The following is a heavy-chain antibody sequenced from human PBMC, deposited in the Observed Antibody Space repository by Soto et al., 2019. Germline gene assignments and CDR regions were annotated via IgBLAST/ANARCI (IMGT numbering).Heavy chain of an antibody. D-gene: IGHD6-19*01. V-gene: IGHV3-30-3*01. CDR1: GFTFSSYA. CDR2: ISYDGSNK. J-gene: IGHJ6*02. CDR3: ARDAVAVAGRFFYYYYYGMDV. Sequence: VQLLESGGGLVQPGGSLRLSCAASGFTFSSYAMSWVRQAPGKGLEWVAVISYDGSNKYYADSVKGRFTISRDNSKNTLYLQMNSLRAEDTAVYYCARDAVAVAGRFFYYYYYGMDVWGQGTTVTVSS.